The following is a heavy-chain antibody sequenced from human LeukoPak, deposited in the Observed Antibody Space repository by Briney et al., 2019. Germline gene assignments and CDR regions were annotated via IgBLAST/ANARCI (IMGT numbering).Heavy chain of an antibody. Sequence: SETPSLTCTVSGDSISSYYGSWIRQPPGKGLGWIGYIYTSVSTNYNPSLRSRVTMSVDTSKNQFSLKLSTVAAADTAVYYCARHARSDYGSGKFDCWGQGDLVTVSS. CDR2: IYTSVST. CDR3: ARHARSDYGSGKFDC. CDR1: GDSISSYY. V-gene: IGHV4-4*09. J-gene: IGHJ4*02. D-gene: IGHD4-17*01.